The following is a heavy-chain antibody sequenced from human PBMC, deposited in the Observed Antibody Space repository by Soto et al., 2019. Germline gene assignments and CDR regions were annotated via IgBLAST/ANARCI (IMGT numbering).Heavy chain of an antibody. Sequence: SETLSLTCAVYGGSFSGYYWSWIRQPPGKGLEWIGEINHSGSTNYNPSLKSRVTISVDTSKNQFSLKLSSVTAADTAVYYCARLVRNLYYYYMDVWGKGTTVTVSS. CDR1: GGSFSGYY. CDR3: ARLVRNLYYYYMDV. V-gene: IGHV4-34*01. CDR2: INHSGST. J-gene: IGHJ6*03. D-gene: IGHD4-4*01.